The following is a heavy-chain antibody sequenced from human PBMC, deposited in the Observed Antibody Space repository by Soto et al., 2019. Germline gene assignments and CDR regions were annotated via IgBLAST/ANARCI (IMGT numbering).Heavy chain of an antibody. Sequence: SVKVSCKASGGTFSSFGISWVRQAPGQGLEWMGGIIPVFGRPNYAQRFRGRLTITADESTNTAYMELIDLTSEDTAVYYCAREGSGYNFWGQGTQVTVSS. J-gene: IGHJ1*01. CDR3: AREGSGYNF. D-gene: IGHD5-12*01. V-gene: IGHV1-69*13. CDR2: IIPVFGRP. CDR1: GGTFSSFG.